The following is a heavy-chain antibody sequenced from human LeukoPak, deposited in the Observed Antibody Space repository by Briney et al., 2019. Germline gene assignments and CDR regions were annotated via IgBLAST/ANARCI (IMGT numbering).Heavy chain of an antibody. Sequence: NPGGSLRLSCAASGLTFTNAWMSWVRQAPGKGLEWVGRIKSKTNGGTTDYAAPVKGRSTISRDDSKNTVYLQMNSLKTEDTAVYYCSTDSLVLNYWGQGTLVTVSS. D-gene: IGHD3-16*01. CDR1: GLTFTNAW. CDR2: IKSKTNGGTT. J-gene: IGHJ4*02. V-gene: IGHV3-15*01. CDR3: STDSLVLNY.